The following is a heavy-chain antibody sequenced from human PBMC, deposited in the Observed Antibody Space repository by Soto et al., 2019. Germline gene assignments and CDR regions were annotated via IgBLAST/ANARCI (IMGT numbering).Heavy chain of an antibody. J-gene: IGHJ4*02. CDR2: ISAYNGNT. CDR3: ARASPHDYSNYVESLDY. V-gene: IGHV1-18*01. CDR1: GYTFTSHG. Sequence: GASVKVSCKASGYTFTSHGISWVRQAPGQGLEWMGWISAYNGNTNYAQKLQGRVTMTTDTSTSTAYMELRSLRSDDTAVYYCARASPHDYSNYVESLDYWGQGTLVTVSS. D-gene: IGHD4-4*01.